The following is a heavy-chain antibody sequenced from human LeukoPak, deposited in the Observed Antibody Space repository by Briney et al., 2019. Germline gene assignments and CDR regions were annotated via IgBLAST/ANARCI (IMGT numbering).Heavy chain of an antibody. V-gene: IGHV4-34*01. CDR3: ARDYDFWSRRFDP. D-gene: IGHD3-3*01. Sequence: SETLSLTCAVYGGSFSGYYWSWIRQPPGKGLEWIGEINHSGSTNYNPSLKSRVTISVDTSKNQFSLKLSSVTAADTAVYYCARDYDFWSRRFDPWGQGTLVTVSS. CDR2: INHSGST. J-gene: IGHJ5*02. CDR1: GGSFSGYY.